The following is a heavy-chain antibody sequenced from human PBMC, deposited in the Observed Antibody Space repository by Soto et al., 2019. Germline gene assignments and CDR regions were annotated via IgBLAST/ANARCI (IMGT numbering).Heavy chain of an antibody. D-gene: IGHD2-2*01. CDR3: GRDLYQSVFYYGMDV. V-gene: IGHV1-18*01. Sequence: ASVKVSCKASGDSFSRSTFSWVRQAPGQGLEWMGWISTYNGNTNYAQKLQGRVTMTTDTSTSTAYMELRSLRSDDTAVYYCGRDLYQSVFYYGMDVWGQGTTVTVSS. CDR1: GDSFSRST. J-gene: IGHJ6*02. CDR2: ISTYNGNT.